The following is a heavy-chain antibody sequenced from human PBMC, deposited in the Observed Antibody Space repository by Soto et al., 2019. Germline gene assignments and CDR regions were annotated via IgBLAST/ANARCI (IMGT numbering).Heavy chain of an antibody. CDR1: GGTFSSYA. V-gene: IGHV1-69*13. CDR3: ARGDFWSGYYLNWFDP. J-gene: IGHJ5*02. CDR2: IIPIFGTA. D-gene: IGHD3-3*01. Sequence: SVKVSCKASGGTFSSYAISWVRQAPGQGLEWMGGIIPIFGTANYAQKFQGRVTITADESTSPAYMELSSLRSEDTAVYYCARGDFWSGYYLNWFDPWGQGTLVTVSS.